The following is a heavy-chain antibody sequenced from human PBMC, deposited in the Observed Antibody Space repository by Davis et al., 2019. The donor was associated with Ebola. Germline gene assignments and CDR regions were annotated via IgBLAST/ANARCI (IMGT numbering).Heavy chain of an antibody. Sequence: MPSETLSLTCTVSGGSVSSGSYYWSWIRQPPGKGLEWIGYIYYSGSNKYNPSLKSRVTMSVDTSKNQFSLKVRSVTAADTAVYYCARQNGDSRFDYYYGMDVWGQGTTVTVSS. D-gene: IGHD4-17*01. J-gene: IGHJ6*02. CDR2: IYYSGSN. CDR3: ARQNGDSRFDYYYGMDV. CDR1: GGSVSSGSYY. V-gene: IGHV4-61*01.